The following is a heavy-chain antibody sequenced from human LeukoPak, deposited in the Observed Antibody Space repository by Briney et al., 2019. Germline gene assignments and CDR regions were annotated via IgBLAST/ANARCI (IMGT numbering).Heavy chain of an antibody. V-gene: IGHV1-8*03. Sequence: ASVKVSCKASGDTFTNFDINWVRQATGQGLEWMGWMNPNTGNAGYAQKFQDRVTITWDASITTAYMDLSSLRSEDTAVYYCARVGYSNSYDYWGQGTLVTVSS. CDR2: MNPNTGNA. D-gene: IGHD1-26*01. CDR1: GDTFTNFD. CDR3: ARVGYSNSYDY. J-gene: IGHJ4*02.